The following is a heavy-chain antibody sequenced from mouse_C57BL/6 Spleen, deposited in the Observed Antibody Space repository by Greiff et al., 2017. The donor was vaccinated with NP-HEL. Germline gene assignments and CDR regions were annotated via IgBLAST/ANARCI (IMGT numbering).Heavy chain of an antibody. CDR1: GYTFTDYE. CDR3: TRITTVVATRGDYFDY. D-gene: IGHD1-1*01. V-gene: IGHV1-15*01. CDR2: IDPETGGT. Sequence: QVQLKESGAELVRPGASVTLSCKASGYTFTDYEMHWVKQTPVHGLEWIGAIDPETGGTAYNQKFKGKAILTADKSSSTAYMELRSLTSEDSAVYYCTRITTVVATRGDYFDYWGQGTTLTVSS. J-gene: IGHJ2*01.